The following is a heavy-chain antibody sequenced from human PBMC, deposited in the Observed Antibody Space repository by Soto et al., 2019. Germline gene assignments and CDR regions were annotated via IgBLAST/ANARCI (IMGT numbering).Heavy chain of an antibody. CDR2: IWYDGSNK. Sequence: PGGSLRLSCAASGFTFSSYGMHWVRQAPGKGLEWVAVIWYDGSNKYYADSVKGRFTISRDNSKNTLYLQMNSLRAEDTAVYYCARGHRGYSSSFYGMDVWGQGTTVTV. CDR3: ARGHRGYSSSFYGMDV. J-gene: IGHJ6*02. D-gene: IGHD6-6*01. CDR1: GFTFSSYG. V-gene: IGHV3-33*01.